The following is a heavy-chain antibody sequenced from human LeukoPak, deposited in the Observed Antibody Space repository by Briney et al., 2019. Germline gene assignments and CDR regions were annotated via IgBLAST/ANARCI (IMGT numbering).Heavy chain of an antibody. CDR3: ARSPERGYSYGFGH. V-gene: IGHV4-59*12. CDR1: GDSMNDYF. CDR2: IYSSGTT. D-gene: IGHD5-18*01. Sequence: SETLSLTCTVSGDSMNDYFWSWIRQSPEKGLEWIGFIYSSGTTKYTPSLKSRVSISLDTSRNRFSLKLNSVTAADTAVYYCARSPERGYSYGFGHWGQGILVTVSS. J-gene: IGHJ5*02.